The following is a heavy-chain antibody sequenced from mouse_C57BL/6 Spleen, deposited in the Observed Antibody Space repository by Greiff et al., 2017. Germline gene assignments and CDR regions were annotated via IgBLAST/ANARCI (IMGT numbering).Heavy chain of an antibody. D-gene: IGHD2-4*01. Sequence: QVQLKQSGAELMKPGASVKLSCKATGYTFTGYWIEWVKQRPGHGLEWIGEILPGSGSTNYNEKFKGKATFTADTSSNTAYMQLSSLTTEDSAIYYCARGWTIFYDYDEGNAMDYWGQGTSVTVSS. CDR2: ILPGSGST. CDR1: GYTFTGYW. V-gene: IGHV1-9*01. J-gene: IGHJ4*01. CDR3: ARGWTIFYDYDEGNAMDY.